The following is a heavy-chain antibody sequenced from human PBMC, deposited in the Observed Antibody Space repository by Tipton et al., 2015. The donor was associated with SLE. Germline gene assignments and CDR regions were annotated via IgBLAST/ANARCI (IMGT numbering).Heavy chain of an antibody. CDR3: AREGVEQWLAFAGEVAYSYYMDV. J-gene: IGHJ6*03. V-gene: IGHV4-59*11. CDR1: GGSISSHY. Sequence: TLSLTCTVSGGSISSHYWSWIRQPPGKGLEWIGYIYYSGITYYNPSLKSRVTISVDTSKKQFSLKLNSVTTADTAVYYCAREGVEQWLAFAGEVAYSYYMDVWDKGTTVTVSS. D-gene: IGHD6-19*01. CDR2: IYYSGIT.